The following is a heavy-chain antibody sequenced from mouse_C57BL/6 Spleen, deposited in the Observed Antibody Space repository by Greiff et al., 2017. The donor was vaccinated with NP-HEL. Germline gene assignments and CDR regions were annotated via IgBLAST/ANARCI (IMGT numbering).Heavy chain of an antibody. CDR1: GFTFTDYY. J-gene: IGHJ4*01. Sequence: DVMLVESGGGLVQPGGSLSLSCAASGFTFTDYYMSWVRQPPGKALEWLGFIRNKANGYTTEYSASVKGRFTISRDNSQSILYLQMNALRAEDSATYYCARPALRYYAMDDWGQGTSVTVSS. V-gene: IGHV7-3*01. CDR3: ARPALRYYAMDD. CDR2: IRNKANGYTT. D-gene: IGHD1-1*01.